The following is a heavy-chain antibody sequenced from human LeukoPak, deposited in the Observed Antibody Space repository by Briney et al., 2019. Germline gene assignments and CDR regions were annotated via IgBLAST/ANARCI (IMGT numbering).Heavy chain of an antibody. CDR1: GFTFSGSV. J-gene: IGHJ4*02. V-gene: IGHV3-73*01. Sequence: GGSLRLSCAASGFTFSGSVMHWVRQASGEGLEWVVRITSKPNSYATVYAASVKGRFTISSDDSKNTAYLQMNSLKTEDTAVYYCTGGSGWYSPDYWGQGTLVTVSS. CDR3: TGGSGWYSPDY. CDR2: ITSKPNSYAT. D-gene: IGHD6-19*01.